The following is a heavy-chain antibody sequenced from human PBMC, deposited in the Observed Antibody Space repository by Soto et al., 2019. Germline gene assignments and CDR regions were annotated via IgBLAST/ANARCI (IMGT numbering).Heavy chain of an antibody. CDR3: ARDQGEAVLDY. CDR1: GGSISSGDYY. Sequence: SETLSLTCTVSGGSISSGDYYWSWIRQPPGKGLEWIGYIYYSGSTYYNPSLKSRVTISVDTSKNQFSLKLSSVTAADTAVYYCARDQGEAVLDYWGQGTLVTVSS. CDR2: IYYSGST. V-gene: IGHV4-30-4*01. D-gene: IGHD2-21*01. J-gene: IGHJ4*02.